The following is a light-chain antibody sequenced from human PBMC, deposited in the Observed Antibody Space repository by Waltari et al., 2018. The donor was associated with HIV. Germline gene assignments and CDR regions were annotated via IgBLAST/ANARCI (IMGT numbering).Light chain of an antibody. J-gene: IGKJ4*01. CDR3: HQSSSLAGT. CDR2: YAY. V-gene: IGKV6D-21*02. Sequence: TAGRFSRDIHDTLHWSHHKPDHAPNLLILYAYQPISGDPSRFSGSGSGTDFTRTINGLEAEDAAVYFCHQSSSLAGTLGGGTNGQIK. CDR1: RDIHDT.